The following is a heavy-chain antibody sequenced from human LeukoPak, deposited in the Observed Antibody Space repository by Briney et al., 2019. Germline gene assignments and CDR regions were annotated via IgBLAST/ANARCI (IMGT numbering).Heavy chain of an antibody. V-gene: IGHV1-18*01. CDR1: GYTFTSYG. J-gene: IGHJ6*03. CDR2: ISAYNGNT. Sequence: EASVKVSCKASGYTFTSYGISWVRQAPGQGLEWMGWISAYNGNTNYAQKLQGRVTMTTDTSTSTAYMELRSLRSDDTAVYYCARVPRSYYYYYCMDVWGKGTTVTVSS. CDR3: ARVPRSYYYYYCMDV.